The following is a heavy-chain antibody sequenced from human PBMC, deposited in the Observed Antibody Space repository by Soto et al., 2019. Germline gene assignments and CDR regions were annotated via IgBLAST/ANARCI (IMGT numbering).Heavy chain of an antibody. J-gene: IGHJ4*02. V-gene: IGHV1-8*01. Sequence: ASVKVSCKASGNTFTGYDINWVRQATGHGLEWMGWINPNSGNIGYAQKFQGRVTMTRDTAIRTAYMEVSRLRSDDTAVYYCARGRASGSYYLLDYWGQGTLVTVSS. CDR1: GNTFTGYD. CDR3: ARGRASGSYYLLDY. CDR2: INPNSGNI. D-gene: IGHD3-10*01.